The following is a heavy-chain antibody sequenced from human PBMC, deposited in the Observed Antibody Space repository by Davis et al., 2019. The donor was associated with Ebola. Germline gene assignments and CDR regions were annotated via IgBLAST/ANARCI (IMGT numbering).Heavy chain of an antibody. CDR2: MNPNNGNT. Sequence: ASVKVSCKASGYTFTSYDINWVRQATGQGLEWMGWMNPNNGNTNYAQKLQGRVTMTTDTSTSTAYMELRSLRSEDTAVYYCARREIYYYYGMDVWGQGTTVTVSS. V-gene: IGHV1-18*01. CDR1: GYTFTSYD. J-gene: IGHJ6*02. CDR3: ARREIYYYYGMDV.